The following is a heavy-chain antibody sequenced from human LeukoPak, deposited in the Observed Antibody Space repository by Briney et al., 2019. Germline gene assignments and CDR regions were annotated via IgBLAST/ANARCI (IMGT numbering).Heavy chain of an antibody. D-gene: IGHD6-19*01. Sequence: ASVKVSCKASGYSFTDYYIHWVRQAPGQGLEWMGWINPNTGGTNYAQKFQGRVTMTRDTSISTAYMDLNRLRPDDTAVYYCARVVAVTGTPVYYMDVWGKGTTVTVSS. CDR1: GYSFTDYY. V-gene: IGHV1-2*02. J-gene: IGHJ6*03. CDR3: ARVVAVTGTPVYYMDV. CDR2: INPNTGGT.